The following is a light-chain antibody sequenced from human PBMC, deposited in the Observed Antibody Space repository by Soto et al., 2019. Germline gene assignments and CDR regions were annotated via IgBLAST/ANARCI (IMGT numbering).Light chain of an antibody. CDR3: SSYTSSSTVV. V-gene: IGLV2-14*01. CDR2: DVS. CDR1: SSDVGGYNY. J-gene: IGLJ2*01. Sequence: QSVLTQPASVSGSPGQSITISCTGTSSDVGGYNYVSWYQQHPGKAPKLMIYDVSNRPSWVSNRFSGSKSGNTASLTISGLQAEDEADYYCSSYTSSSTVVFGGGTKLTFL.